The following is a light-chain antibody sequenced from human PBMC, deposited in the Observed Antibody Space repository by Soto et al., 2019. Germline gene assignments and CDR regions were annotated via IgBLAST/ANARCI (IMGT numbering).Light chain of an antibody. J-gene: IGKJ5*01. CDR3: QQRNNWPPIT. V-gene: IGKV3-11*01. Sequence: ESVWTQSPGTLCLSPGERATLSCRSSQSVSNDYLAWYQQKPGQAPRLLIYDASNRATGIPARFSGSGSGTDFTLTIDNLQPEDFAIYYCQQRNNWPPITFGQGTRLEIK. CDR1: QSVSNDY. CDR2: DAS.